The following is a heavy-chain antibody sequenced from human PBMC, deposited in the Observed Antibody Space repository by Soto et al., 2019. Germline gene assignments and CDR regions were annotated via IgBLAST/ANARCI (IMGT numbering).Heavy chain of an antibody. CDR2: IYYSGST. CDR3: ASYLAYCGGDCYSGFDY. Sequence: QVQLQESGPGLVKPSETLSLTCTVSGGSISSYYWSWIRQPPGKGLEWIGYIYYSGSTNYNPSLKSRVTISVDTSQNQFSLKLSSVTAADTAVYYCASYLAYCGGDCYSGFDYWGQGTLVTVSS. J-gene: IGHJ4*02. D-gene: IGHD2-21*02. V-gene: IGHV4-59*01. CDR1: GGSISSYY.